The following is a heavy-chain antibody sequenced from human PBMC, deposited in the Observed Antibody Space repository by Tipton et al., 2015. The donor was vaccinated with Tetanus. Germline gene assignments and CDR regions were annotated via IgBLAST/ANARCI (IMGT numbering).Heavy chain of an antibody. CDR1: GASISSYY. D-gene: IGHD2-8*01. CDR3: ARGLIDDFLGSRIYFDS. CDR2: IFYSGNS. J-gene: IGHJ4*02. V-gene: IGHV4-59*01. Sequence: TLSLTCSVSGASISSYYWSWIRQSPGKALEWIGDIFYSGNSISNPSFRSRVTMSVDTSRTLFSLTLIAVTAADTAVYFCARGLIDDFLGSRIYFDSWGPGTLVTVSS.